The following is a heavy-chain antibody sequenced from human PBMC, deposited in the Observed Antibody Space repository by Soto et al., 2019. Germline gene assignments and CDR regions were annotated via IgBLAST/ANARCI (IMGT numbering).Heavy chain of an antibody. Sequence: GASVKVSCKASGYTFTSYYMHWVRQAPGQGLEWMGIINPSGGSTSYAQKFQGRVTMTRDTSTSTVYMELSSLRSEDTAVYYCARVGLRYFDWLLDDYYYYGMDVWGQGTPVTVSS. D-gene: IGHD3-9*01. CDR1: GYTFTSYY. J-gene: IGHJ6*02. CDR3: ARVGLRYFDWLLDDYYYYGMDV. CDR2: INPSGGST. V-gene: IGHV1-46*03.